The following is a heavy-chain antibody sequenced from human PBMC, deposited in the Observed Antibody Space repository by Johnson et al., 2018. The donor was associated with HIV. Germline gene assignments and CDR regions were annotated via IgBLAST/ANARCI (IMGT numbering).Heavy chain of an antibody. D-gene: IGHD6-13*01. CDR3: ASAAAGIETDAFDI. CDR1: GFTFSSYW. CDR2: IKQDGSEK. V-gene: IGHV3-7*01. J-gene: IGHJ3*02. Sequence: VKLVESGGGLVQPGGSLRLSCAASGFTFSSYWMSWVRQAPGKGLEWVANIKQDGSEKYYVDSVKGRFTISRDNAKNSLYLQMNSLRAEDTAVYYCASAAAGIETDAFDIWGQGTIVTVSS.